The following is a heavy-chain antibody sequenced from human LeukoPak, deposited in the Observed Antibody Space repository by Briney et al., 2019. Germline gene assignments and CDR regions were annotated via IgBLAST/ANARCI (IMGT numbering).Heavy chain of an antibody. CDR2: VSNSGDYI. J-gene: IGHJ4*02. V-gene: IGHV3-21*04. Sequence: GGSLRLSCAASGFSFSSYRMNWVRQAPGKGLEWVSSVSNSGDYIHYADSVKGRFTISRDNSKNSLYLQMNSLRAEDTALYYCAKDIYYYGSGSYHPAFDYWGQGTLVTVSS. CDR1: GFSFSSYR. D-gene: IGHD3-10*01. CDR3: AKDIYYYGSGSYHPAFDY.